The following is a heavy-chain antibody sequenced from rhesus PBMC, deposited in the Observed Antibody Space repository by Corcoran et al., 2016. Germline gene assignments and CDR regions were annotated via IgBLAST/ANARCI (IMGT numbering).Heavy chain of an antibody. D-gene: IGHD6-25*01. CDR2: IKRKAGGEPA. CDR3: TTAWYSVIY. V-gene: IGHV3-30*02. J-gene: IGHJ4*01. CDR1: GFPFSNSW. Sequence: EVQLVESGAGLVQPGGSLRLSCAASGFPFSNSWMSWVRQAPGKGLGWVARIKRKAGGEPADYAASVKGRCTISRDDAKKPLYLQMNSLKTEDTAVYFCTTAWYSVIYWGQGVLVTVSS.